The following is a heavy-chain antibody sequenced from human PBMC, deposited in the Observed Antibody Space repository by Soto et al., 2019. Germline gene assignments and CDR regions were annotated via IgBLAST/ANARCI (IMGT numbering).Heavy chain of an antibody. CDR2: INPNGGST. CDR3: ARPPGYISDWYYFDL. V-gene: IGHV1-46*01. Sequence: ASVKVSCKAPGDTFTSYYMHWVRQAPGHGLEWMGVINPNGGSTRFAQKFQGRVTMTRDTSTSTVYMELRGLTSEDTAVYYCARPPGYISDWYYFDLWGQGTQVTVSS. J-gene: IGHJ4*02. CDR1: GDTFTSYY. D-gene: IGHD3-9*01.